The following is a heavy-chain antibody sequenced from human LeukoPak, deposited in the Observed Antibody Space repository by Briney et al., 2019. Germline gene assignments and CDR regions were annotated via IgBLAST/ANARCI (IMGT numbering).Heavy chain of an antibody. Sequence: GGSLRLSCAASGFTFSSYWMSWVRQAPGKGLEWVANIKQDGSEKYYVDSVKGRFTISRDNAKNSLYLQMNSLRAEDTAVYYCASVLAVAGSQVDYWGQGTLVTVSS. V-gene: IGHV3-7*01. CDR3: ASVLAVAGSQVDY. J-gene: IGHJ4*02. CDR2: IKQDGSEK. D-gene: IGHD6-19*01. CDR1: GFTFSSYW.